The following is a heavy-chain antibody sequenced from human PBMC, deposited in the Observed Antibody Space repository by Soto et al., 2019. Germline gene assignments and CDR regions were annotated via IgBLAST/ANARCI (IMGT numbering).Heavy chain of an antibody. D-gene: IGHD3-22*01. CDR3: AREADFASSGYVLDY. CDR1: GFTFSGFS. CDR2: VTSSPSSM. Sequence: TGGSLRLSCAASGFTFSGFSMNWVRQAPGQGLEWVSSVTSSPSSMFYADSVKGRFTISRDDAKDSLFLQMNSLRADDTAVYYCAREADFASSGYVLDYWGLGTLVTVSS. V-gene: IGHV3-21*01. J-gene: IGHJ4*02.